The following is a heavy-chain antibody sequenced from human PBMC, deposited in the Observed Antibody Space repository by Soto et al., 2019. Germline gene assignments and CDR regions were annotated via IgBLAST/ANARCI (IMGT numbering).Heavy chain of an antibody. V-gene: IGHV4-61*08. Sequence: SETLSLTCTVSGGSISGGGYYWSWIRQHPGKGLEWIGYIYYSGSTNYNPSLKSRVTISVDTSKNQFSLKLSSVTAADTAVYYCASLGYCSGGSCVGLNWFDPWGQGTLVTVSS. CDR1: GGSISGGGYY. D-gene: IGHD2-15*01. CDR3: ASLGYCSGGSCVGLNWFDP. J-gene: IGHJ5*02. CDR2: IYYSGST.